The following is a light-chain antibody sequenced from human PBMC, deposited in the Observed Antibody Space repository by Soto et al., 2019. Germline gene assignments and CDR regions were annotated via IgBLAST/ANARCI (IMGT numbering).Light chain of an antibody. CDR3: QQYDSSQWT. CDR2: GVS. CDR1: QSVSSSY. Sequence: EIVLTQSPGTLSLSPGERATLSCRASQSVSSSYLAWYQQKPGQAPKFLIYGVSSRATGIPDRFSGSGSGPAFTLTISSLEPEDFAMYYSQQYDSSQWTFGQGTKVEIK. J-gene: IGKJ1*01. V-gene: IGKV3-20*01.